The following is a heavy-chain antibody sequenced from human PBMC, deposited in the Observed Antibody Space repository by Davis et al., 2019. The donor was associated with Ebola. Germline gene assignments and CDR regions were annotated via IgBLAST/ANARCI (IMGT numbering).Heavy chain of an antibody. CDR1: GFTISSFA. CDR3: ARDLGIAVARAQRKGYYGMDV. Sequence: ESLKISCAGSGFTISSFAMSWVRQAPGKGQEWVSGISDGGSGTSYADSVKGRSIISRDNPKNTLYRQMNSLRAEDTAVYYCARDLGIAVARAQRKGYYGMDVWGQGTTVTVSS. D-gene: IGHD6-19*01. CDR2: ISDGGSGT. V-gene: IGHV3-23*01. J-gene: IGHJ6*02.